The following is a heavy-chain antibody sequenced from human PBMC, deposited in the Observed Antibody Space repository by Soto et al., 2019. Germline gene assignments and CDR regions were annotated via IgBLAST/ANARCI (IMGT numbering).Heavy chain of an antibody. CDR2: IDPSDSYT. J-gene: IGHJ6*02. D-gene: IGHD2-15*01. Sequence: PGESLKISCKGSGYSFTSYWISWVRQMPGKGLEWTGRIDPSDSYTNYSPSFQGHVTISADKSISTAYLQWSSLKASDTAMYYCASTLGYCSGGSCSGAQSYYYGMDVWGQGTTGTVSS. CDR3: ASTLGYCSGGSCSGAQSYYYGMDV. CDR1: GYSFTSYW. V-gene: IGHV5-10-1*01.